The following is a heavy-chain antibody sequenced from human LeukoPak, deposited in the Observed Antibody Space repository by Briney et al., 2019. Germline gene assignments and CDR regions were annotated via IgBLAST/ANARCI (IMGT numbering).Heavy chain of an antibody. CDR1: GFTFSNAW. J-gene: IGHJ5*02. Sequence: GGSLRLSCVASGFTFSNAWMIWVRQAPGKGLEWVCRIKTKTDGGTIDYAAPVKGRFSISRDDSENTVYLQMNSLKVEDTGLYYCTAVKLGNYCFDPWGRGTPVTVSS. CDR2: IKTKTDGGTI. D-gene: IGHD7-27*01. CDR3: TAVKLGNYCFDP. V-gene: IGHV3-15*01.